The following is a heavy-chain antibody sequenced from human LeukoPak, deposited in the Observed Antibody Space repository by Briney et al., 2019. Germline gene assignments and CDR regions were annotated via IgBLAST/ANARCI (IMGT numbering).Heavy chain of an antibody. J-gene: IGHJ4*02. CDR2: ISGSGDST. D-gene: IGHD3-22*01. V-gene: IGHV3-23*01. CDR1: RFTFSRYA. CDR3: AKDWGYDSSGYSDY. Sequence: GGSLRLSCAASRFTFSRYAMSWVRQAPGKGLEWVSGISGSGDSTYYADSVKGRFTIYRDISKITLYLQMNSLRAEDTAVYYCAKDWGYDSSGYSDYWGQGTLVTVSS.